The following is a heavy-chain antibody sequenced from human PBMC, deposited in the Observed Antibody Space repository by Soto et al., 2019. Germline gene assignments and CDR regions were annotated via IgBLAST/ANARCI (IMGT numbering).Heavy chain of an antibody. Sequence: GGSLRLSCAASGFAFSSFAMSWVRQAPGKGLEWVSTISDSGGSTYYADSVKGRFTISRDNSNNMLYLEMNSLRAEDTALYYCAKLQETIAVAGIDFWGQGTLVTVSS. V-gene: IGHV3-23*01. J-gene: IGHJ4*02. D-gene: IGHD6-19*01. CDR1: GFAFSSFA. CDR3: AKLQETIAVAGIDF. CDR2: ISDSGGST.